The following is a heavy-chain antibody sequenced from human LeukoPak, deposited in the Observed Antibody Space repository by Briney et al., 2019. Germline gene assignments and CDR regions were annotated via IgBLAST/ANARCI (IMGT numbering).Heavy chain of an antibody. V-gene: IGHV4-39*07. CDR2: IYYSGST. CDR3: ARAERLERREPDAFDI. Sequence: SETLSLTCTVSGVSISSSSYYWGWIRQPPGKGLEWIGSIYYSGSTYYNPSLKSRVTISVDTSKNQFSLKLSSVTAADTAVYYCARAERLERREPDAFDIWGQGTRVTVSS. CDR1: GVSISSSSYY. J-gene: IGHJ3*02. D-gene: IGHD1-1*01.